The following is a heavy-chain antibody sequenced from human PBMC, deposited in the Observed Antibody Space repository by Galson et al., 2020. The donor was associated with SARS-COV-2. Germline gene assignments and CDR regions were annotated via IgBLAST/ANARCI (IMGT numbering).Heavy chain of an antibody. J-gene: IGHJ3*02. CDR2: ISHSGGT. CDR1: GGSLSGYY. CDR3: ARLHYGEYAPEAFDI. D-gene: IGHD4-17*01. V-gene: IGHV4-34*01. Sequence: SETLSLTCAVYGGSLSGYYWSWIRQPPGKGLEWIGYISHSGGTYYNPSLKSRVTISGDRSKNQFSLRLSSVTAADTAVYYCARLHYGEYAPEAFDIWGPGTRVTVAS.